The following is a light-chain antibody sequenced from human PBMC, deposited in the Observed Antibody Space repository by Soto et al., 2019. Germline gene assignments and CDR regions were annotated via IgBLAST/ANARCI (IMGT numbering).Light chain of an antibody. J-gene: IGKJ2*02. CDR3: QQSYSTWCT. Sequence: DIQMTQSPSSLSASVGDRVTITCRASQNISTFLNWYQQEPGKAPKLLIYAASSLQGGVPSRFSGSGSGTDFTLTITNLQPEDFASYYCQQSYSTWCTFGQGTKLEIK. CDR1: QNISTF. CDR2: AAS. V-gene: IGKV1-39*01.